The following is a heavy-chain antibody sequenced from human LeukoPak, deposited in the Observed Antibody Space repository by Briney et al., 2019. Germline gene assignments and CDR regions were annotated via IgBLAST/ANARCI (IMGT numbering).Heavy chain of an antibody. V-gene: IGHV1-69*13. Sequence: SVKVSCKASGGTFSSYAISWVRQSPGQGLEWMRGIIPIFGTANYAQKFQGRVTITADESTSTAYMELSSLRSEDTAVYYCARMDTPMVNAFDIWGQGTMVTVSS. CDR2: IIPIFGTA. J-gene: IGHJ3*02. D-gene: IGHD5-18*01. CDR3: ARMDTPMVNAFDI. CDR1: GGTFSSYA.